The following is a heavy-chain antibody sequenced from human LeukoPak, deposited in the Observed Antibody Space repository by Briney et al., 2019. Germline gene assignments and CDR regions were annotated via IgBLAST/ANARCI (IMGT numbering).Heavy chain of an antibody. J-gene: IGHJ1*01. CDR3: AKDLRSGWFRYFQH. D-gene: IGHD6-19*01. CDR1: GVTFSSYA. Sequence: GGSLRLSCAASGVTFSSYAMSWVRQAPGKGLEWVSAISGSGGSTYYADSVKGRFTISRDNSKNTLYLQMNSLRAEDTALYYCAKDLRSGWFRYFQHWGQGTLVTVSS. CDR2: ISGSGGST. V-gene: IGHV3-23*01.